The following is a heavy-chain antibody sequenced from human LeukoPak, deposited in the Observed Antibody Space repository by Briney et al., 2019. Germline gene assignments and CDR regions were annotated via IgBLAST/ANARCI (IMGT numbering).Heavy chain of an antibody. V-gene: IGHV1-46*01. CDR1: GYTFTSYY. D-gene: IGHD2-2*01. J-gene: IGHJ3*02. CDR3: ALAWGYCSSTSCSGAFDI. CDR2: INPSGGST. Sequence: ASVKVSCKASGYTFTSYYMHWVRQAPGQGLEWMGIINPSGGSTSYAQKFQGRVTMTRDTSTSTVYMELSSLRSEDTAVYYCALAWGYCSSTSCSGAFDIWGQGTMVTVSS.